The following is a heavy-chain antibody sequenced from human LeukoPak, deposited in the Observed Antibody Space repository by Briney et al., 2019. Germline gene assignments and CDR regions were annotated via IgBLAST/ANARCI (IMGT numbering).Heavy chain of an antibody. CDR1: GFTFYNYW. CDR2: IKGDGSER. CDR3: ARGWRAYCGGDCPIDY. V-gene: IGHV3-7*01. D-gene: IGHD2-21*02. Sequence: GGSLRLSCAASGFTFYNYWMSWVRQAPGKGLEWVACIKGDGSERYHVDSVKGRFTISRDNAKNSLYLQMSSLRAEDTAVYFCARGWRAYCGGDCPIDYWGQGTLVTVSS. J-gene: IGHJ4*02.